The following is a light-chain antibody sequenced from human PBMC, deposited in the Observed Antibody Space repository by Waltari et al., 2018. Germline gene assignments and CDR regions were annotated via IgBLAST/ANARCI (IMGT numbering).Light chain of an antibody. Sequence: EVVMTQSPATVSVSPGERATLSCRASQSINSYLAWYQQKPGQAPRLLIYGASTRATGIPARFSGSGSGTDFTLTISSLQSEDFAIYYCQQYNKWPLTFGPGTKVHV. CDR3: QQYNKWPLT. V-gene: IGKV3-15*01. CDR2: GAS. CDR1: QSINSY. J-gene: IGKJ3*01.